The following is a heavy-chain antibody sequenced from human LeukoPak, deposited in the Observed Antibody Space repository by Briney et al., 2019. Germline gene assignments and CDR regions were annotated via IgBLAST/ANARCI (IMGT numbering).Heavy chain of an antibody. CDR2: IYPGDSDT. J-gene: IGHJ5*02. CDR3: ARVRTVTTTWFDP. Sequence: GESLKISCKGSGYTFSTCWIGWVRQMPGKGLEWMGIIYPGDSDTRYSPSFRGHVTISVDKSISTAYLQWSSLKASDTAIYCCARVRTVTTTWFDPWGQGTLVTVSS. D-gene: IGHD4-17*01. CDR1: GYTFSTCW. V-gene: IGHV5-51*01.